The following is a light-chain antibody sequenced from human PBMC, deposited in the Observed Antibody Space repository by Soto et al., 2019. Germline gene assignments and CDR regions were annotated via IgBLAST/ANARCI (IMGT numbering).Light chain of an antibody. CDR1: QSVPRNF. CDR2: GAS. Sequence: EIVLTQSPGTVSLSPGERVTLSSRASQSVPRNFLAWYQQKPGQTPRLLIYGASSRATDIPDRFSGSGSGTDFTLAIARLEPEDFAVYSCHQYGDSPGTFGQGTKVEVK. CDR3: HQYGDSPGT. V-gene: IGKV3-20*01. J-gene: IGKJ1*01.